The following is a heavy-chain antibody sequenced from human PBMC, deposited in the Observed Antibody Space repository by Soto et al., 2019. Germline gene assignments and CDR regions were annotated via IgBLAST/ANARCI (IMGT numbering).Heavy chain of an antibody. Sequence: QVHLQQSGPGLVNPSETLSLTCTVSGGSMSSYYWTWIRQPAGKGLEWIGRVYSSGGTHYNHSLKSRVTISLGTSKNQFSLRLLSVNDADWAVYYCARGHRFSDWFAPWGQGTLVTVSS. CDR3: ARGHRFSDWFAP. CDR1: GGSMSSYY. J-gene: IGHJ5*02. V-gene: IGHV4-4*07. D-gene: IGHD3-3*01. CDR2: VYSSGGT.